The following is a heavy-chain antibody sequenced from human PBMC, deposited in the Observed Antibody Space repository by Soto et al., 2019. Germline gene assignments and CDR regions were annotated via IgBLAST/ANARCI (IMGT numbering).Heavy chain of an antibody. Sequence: GSLRLSCAASGFNVNSDYMNWVRQTPGKGLEWVASIYSGETTYYADSVRGRFTISSDKSKNTLYFQLSSLRIEDTAVYYCTRDGRGLGRLSLFEYWGQGVLVTVSS. D-gene: IGHD2-21*02. V-gene: IGHV3-53*01. CDR3: TRDGRGLGRLSLFEY. CDR1: GFNVNSDY. J-gene: IGHJ4*02. CDR2: IYSGETT.